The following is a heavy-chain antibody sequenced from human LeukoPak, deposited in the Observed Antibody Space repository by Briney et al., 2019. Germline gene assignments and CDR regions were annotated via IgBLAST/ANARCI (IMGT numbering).Heavy chain of an antibody. CDR2: ISWNSGSI. CDR3: TKHHSNTRTYLLFGFDP. V-gene: IGHV3-9*01. D-gene: IGHD1-26*01. J-gene: IGHJ5*02. CDR1: GFTFDDYA. Sequence: GGSLRLSCAASGFTFDDYAMHWVRQAPGKGLEWVSGISWNSGSIGYADSVKGRFTISRDNAKNSLYLQMNSLRTEDTALYYCTKHHSNTRTYLLFGFDPWGQGTLVTVSS.